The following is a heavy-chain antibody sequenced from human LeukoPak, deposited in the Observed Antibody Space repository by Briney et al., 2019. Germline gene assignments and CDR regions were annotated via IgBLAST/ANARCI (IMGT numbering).Heavy chain of an antibody. D-gene: IGHD7-27*01. CDR3: ATASPLTGIEVYYYGTDV. V-gene: IGHV3-66*01. J-gene: IGHJ6*02. CDR2: IYSGGST. CDR1: GFTVSSNY. Sequence: PGGSLRLSCAASGFTVSSNYMSWVRQAPGKGLEWVSVIYSGGSTYYADSVKGRFTISRDNSKNTLYLQMNSLRAEDTAVYYCATASPLTGIEVYYYGTDVWGQGTTVTVSS.